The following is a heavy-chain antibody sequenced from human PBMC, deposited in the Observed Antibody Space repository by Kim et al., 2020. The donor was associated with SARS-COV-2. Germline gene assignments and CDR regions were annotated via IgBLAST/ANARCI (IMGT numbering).Heavy chain of an antibody. J-gene: IGHJ4*02. V-gene: IGHV3-11*06. D-gene: IGHD3-22*01. CDR3: ARASNYDSSGYDL. Sequence: GGSLRLSCAASGFTFSDYYMSWIRQAPGKGLEWVSYISSSSSYTNYADSVKGRFTISRDNAKNSLYLQMNSLRAEDTAVYYCARASNYDSSGYDLWGQGTLVTVSS. CDR1: GFTFSDYY. CDR2: ISSSSSYT.